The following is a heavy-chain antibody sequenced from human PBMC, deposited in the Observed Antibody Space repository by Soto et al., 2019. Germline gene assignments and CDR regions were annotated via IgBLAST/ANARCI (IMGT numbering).Heavy chain of an antibody. J-gene: IGHJ4*01. CDR2: IRPDGSDT. D-gene: IGHD3-16*01. Sequence: GGSLRLSCAASGFTFGHYAMHWVRQAPGKGLELVGNIRPDGSDTHCLDSVKDRFTISRDNAKGTLYLQMNGLQAEDTAIYYCATENWGQPLYWGHGTQVTVLL. V-gene: IGHV3-7*03. CDR1: GFTFGHYA. CDR3: ATENWGQPLY.